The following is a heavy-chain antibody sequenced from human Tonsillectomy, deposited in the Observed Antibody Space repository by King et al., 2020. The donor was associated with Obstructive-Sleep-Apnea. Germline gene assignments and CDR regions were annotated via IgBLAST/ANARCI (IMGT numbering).Heavy chain of an antibody. D-gene: IGHD2-15*01. J-gene: IGHJ6*02. CDR2: IWYDGSNK. CDR1: GFTFSSYG. V-gene: IGHV3-33*06. CDR3: AKDLGLPRDCSGGSCYSDYYYYGMDV. Sequence: VQLVESGGGVVQPGRSLRLSCAASGFTFSSYGMHWVRQAPGKGLEWVAVIWYDGSNKYYADSVKGRFTISRDNSKNTLYLQMNSLRAEDTAVYYCAKDLGLPRDCSGGSCYSDYYYYGMDVWGQGTTVTVSS.